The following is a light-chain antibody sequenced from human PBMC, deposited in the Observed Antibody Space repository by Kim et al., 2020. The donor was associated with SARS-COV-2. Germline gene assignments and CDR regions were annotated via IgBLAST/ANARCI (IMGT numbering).Light chain of an antibody. Sequence: PGERAALSCRASQSVSRSYLAWYQQRPGQAPRLLIYGASSRATGIPDRFSGSGSGTDFTLTISRLEPEDFAVYYCQQYDSSPPYTFGQGTKLEI. V-gene: IGKV3-20*01. CDR1: QSVSRSY. CDR2: GAS. J-gene: IGKJ2*01. CDR3: QQYDSSPPYT.